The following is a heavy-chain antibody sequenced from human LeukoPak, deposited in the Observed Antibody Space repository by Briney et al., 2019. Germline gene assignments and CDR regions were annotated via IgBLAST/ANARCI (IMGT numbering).Heavy chain of an antibody. CDR3: ARYYSNYEAENYYYYYMDV. CDR2: IYTSGST. Sequence: SETLSLTCTVSGGSISSYYWSWIRQPAGKGLEWIGRIYTSGSTNYNPSLKSRVTMSVDTSKNQFSLKLSSVTAAVTAVYYCARYYSNYEAENYYYYYMDVWGKGTTVTVSS. D-gene: IGHD4-11*01. V-gene: IGHV4-4*07. CDR1: GGSISSYY. J-gene: IGHJ6*03.